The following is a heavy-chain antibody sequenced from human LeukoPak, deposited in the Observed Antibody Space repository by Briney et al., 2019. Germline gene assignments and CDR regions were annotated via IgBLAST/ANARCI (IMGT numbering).Heavy chain of an antibody. Sequence: SETLSLTCTVSGGSISSDYWRWIRQPPGKGLEWVGYIYNSGNNHYNSSLKSRVTISIDTSKNQFSLKLASVTAADTAVYYCATRGYWGQGTLVAVSS. V-gene: IGHV4-59*08. CDR2: IYNSGNN. CDR3: ATRGY. CDR1: GGSISSDY. D-gene: IGHD3-10*01. J-gene: IGHJ1*01.